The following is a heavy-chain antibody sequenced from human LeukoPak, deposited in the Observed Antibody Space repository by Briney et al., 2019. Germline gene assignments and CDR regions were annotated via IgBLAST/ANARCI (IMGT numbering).Heavy chain of an antibody. V-gene: IGHV3-9*01. Sequence: PGRSLRLSCAASGFTFDDYAMHWVRQAPGKGLEWVSGISWNSGSIGYADSVMGRFTISRDNAKNSLYLQMNSLRAEDTALYYCAKDMTDSSGYYGGSCFDYWGQGTLVTVSS. CDR2: ISWNSGSI. D-gene: IGHD3-22*01. CDR3: AKDMTDSSGYYGGSCFDY. CDR1: GFTFDDYA. J-gene: IGHJ4*02.